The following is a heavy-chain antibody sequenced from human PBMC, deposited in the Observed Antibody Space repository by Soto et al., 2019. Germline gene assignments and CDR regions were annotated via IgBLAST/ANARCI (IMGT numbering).Heavy chain of an antibody. J-gene: IGHJ4*02. D-gene: IGHD2-15*01. CDR1: GFTFSSYA. V-gene: IGHV3-30-3*01. CDR2: ISYDGSNK. CDR3: ARSGYD. Sequence: QVQLVESGGGVVQPGRSLRLSCAASGFTFSSYAMHWVRQAPGKGLEWVAVISYDGSNKYYADSVKGRFTISRDNSKNTLYLQMNSLRAEDTGVYYCARSGYDWGQGTLVTVSS.